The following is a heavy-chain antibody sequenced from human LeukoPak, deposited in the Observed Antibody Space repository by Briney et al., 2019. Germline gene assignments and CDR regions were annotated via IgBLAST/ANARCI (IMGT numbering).Heavy chain of an antibody. CDR3: ARARAPGRQLELYPPGTY. J-gene: IGHJ4*02. CDR2: ISYDGSNK. Sequence: PGGSLRLSCAASGITFSSYAMHWVRQAPGKGLEWVAVISYDGSNKYYADSVKGRFTISRDNSKNTLYLQMNSLRAEDTAVYYCARARAPGRQLELYPPGTYWGQGTLVTVSS. V-gene: IGHV3-30*04. CDR1: GITFSSYA. D-gene: IGHD1-1*01.